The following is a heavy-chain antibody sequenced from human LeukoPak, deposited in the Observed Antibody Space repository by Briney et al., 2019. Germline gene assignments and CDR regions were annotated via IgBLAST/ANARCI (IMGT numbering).Heavy chain of an antibody. D-gene: IGHD2-15*01. CDR2: IYYSGST. Sequence: PSQTLSLTCTISGGSISSGGYYWSWIRQHPGKGLEWIGYIYYSGSTYYNPSLKSRVTISVDTSKNQFSLKLSSVTAADTAVYYCAREDCSGGSCRDAFDHWGQGTMVTVSS. J-gene: IGHJ3*01. CDR1: GGSISSGGYY. CDR3: AREDCSGGSCRDAFDH. V-gene: IGHV4-31*03.